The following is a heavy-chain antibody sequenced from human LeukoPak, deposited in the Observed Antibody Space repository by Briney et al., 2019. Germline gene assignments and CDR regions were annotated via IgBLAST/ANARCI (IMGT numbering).Heavy chain of an antibody. V-gene: IGHV4-30-4*08. J-gene: IGHJ4*02. CDR1: GGSITNGDFY. Sequence: SETLSLTCTVSGGSITNGDFYWTWIRQPPGKGLEWTGYIYSSGGTHYNPSLESRVTISIDTSNNQFSLNLNSVTAADTAFYYCARNKGEPDYGSGSYFDYWGQGTLVTVSS. CDR2: IYSSGGT. D-gene: IGHD3-10*01. CDR3: ARNKGEPDYGSGSYFDY.